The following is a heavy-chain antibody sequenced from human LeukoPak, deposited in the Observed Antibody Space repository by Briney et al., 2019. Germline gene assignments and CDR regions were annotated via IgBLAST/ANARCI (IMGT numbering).Heavy chain of an antibody. CDR1: GYTFTGYN. D-gene: IGHD5-18*01. J-gene: IGHJ4*02. CDR2: INPNTGGT. CDR3: ARDPHSYSDY. Sequence: ASVKVSFKASGYTFTGYNMHWVRQAPGQGLQWMGWINPNTGGTYYAQTFQGRVTMTGDTSISTAYMQLSGLTSDDTAVYYCARDPHSYSDYWGQGTLVTVSS. V-gene: IGHV1-2*02.